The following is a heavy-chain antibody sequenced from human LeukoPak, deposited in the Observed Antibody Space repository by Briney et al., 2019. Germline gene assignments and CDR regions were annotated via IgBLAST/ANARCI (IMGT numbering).Heavy chain of an antibody. CDR2: IYPGDSDT. D-gene: IGHD3-22*01. CDR1: GYSFTSYW. V-gene: IGHV5-51*01. CDR3: ARHPYDSSGSKPYYFDY. Sequence: GESLKISCKGSGYSFTSYWIGWARQMPGKGLEWMGIIYPGDSDTRYSPSFQGQVTISADKSISTAYLQWSSLKASDTAMYYCARHPYDSSGSKPYYFDYWGQGTLVTVSS. J-gene: IGHJ4*02.